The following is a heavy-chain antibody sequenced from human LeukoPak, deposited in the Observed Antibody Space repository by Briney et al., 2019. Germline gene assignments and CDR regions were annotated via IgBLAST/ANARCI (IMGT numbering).Heavy chain of an antibody. V-gene: IGHV3-7*01. CDR3: ARDGIVTRNFDY. D-gene: IGHD1-26*01. CDR1: GFTFSNYW. Sequence: PGGSLRLSCAASGFTFSNYWMSWVRQAPGKGLEWVANIKQDGSEKYYVDSVKGRFTISRDNAKNSLCLQMNSLRAEDTAVYYCARDGIVTRNFDYWGQGTLVTVSS. CDR2: IKQDGSEK. J-gene: IGHJ4*02.